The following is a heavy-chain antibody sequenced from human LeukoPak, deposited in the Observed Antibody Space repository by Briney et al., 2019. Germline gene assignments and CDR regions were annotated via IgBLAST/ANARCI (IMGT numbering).Heavy chain of an antibody. CDR2: ISPSGGST. CDR1: GYTFTSYY. Sequence: GASVKVSCKASGYTFTSYYMHWVRQAPRQGLEWMGIISPSGGSTSYAQKFQGRVTMTRDTSTSTVYMELSGLRSEDTAVYYCARDLGVRGDGRELTQLSFDYWGQGTLVTVSS. CDR3: ARDLGVRGDGRELTQLSFDY. D-gene: IGHD3-10*02. V-gene: IGHV1-46*01. J-gene: IGHJ4*02.